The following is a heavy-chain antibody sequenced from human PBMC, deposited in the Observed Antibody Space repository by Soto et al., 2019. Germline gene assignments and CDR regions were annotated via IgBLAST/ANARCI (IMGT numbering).Heavy chain of an antibody. CDR3: ARGGRLELLGIYGMDV. D-gene: IGHD1-7*01. V-gene: IGHV2-5*01. CDR1: GFSLSTSGVG. Sequence: QITLKESGPTLVNPTQTLTLTCTFSGFSLSTSGVGVGWIRQPPGKALEWLALIYWNDDKRYSPSLKSRLTITNDTSKSHGVLTMTNMDPVDTATYYCARGGRLELLGIYGMDVWGQGTTVTVSS. CDR2: IYWNDDK. J-gene: IGHJ6*02.